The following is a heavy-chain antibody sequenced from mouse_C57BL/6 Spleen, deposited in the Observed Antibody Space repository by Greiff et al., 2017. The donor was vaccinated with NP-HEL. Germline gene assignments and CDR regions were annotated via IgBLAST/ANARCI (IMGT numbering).Heavy chain of an antibody. J-gene: IGHJ3*01. D-gene: IGHD2-5*01. CDR1: GYTFTSYW. Sequence: QVQLQQSGAELVKPGASVKLSCKASGYTFTSYWMQWVKQRPGQGLEWIGEIDPSDSYTNYNQKVKGKATLTVDTSSSTAYMQLSSLTSEDSAVYYCAYSKTFAYWGQGTLVTVSA. CDR2: IDPSDSYT. CDR3: AYSKTFAY. V-gene: IGHV1-50*01.